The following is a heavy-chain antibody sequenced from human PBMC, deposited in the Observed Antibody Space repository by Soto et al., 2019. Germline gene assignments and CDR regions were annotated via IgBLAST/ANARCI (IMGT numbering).Heavy chain of an antibody. D-gene: IGHD2-15*01. J-gene: IGHJ4*02. V-gene: IGHV3-23*01. CDR1: GFTFSSLP. CDR2: ISGSGGNT. CDR3: ARGPLGSCSAGNCYPIDY. Sequence: GGSLRLSCAASGFTFSSLPMSWVRQVPGQGLEWVSAISGSGGNTYYADSVKGRFTISRDNSKNTLYLQMNTLRAEDTALYYCARGPLGSCSAGNCYPIDYWGLGTLVTVSS.